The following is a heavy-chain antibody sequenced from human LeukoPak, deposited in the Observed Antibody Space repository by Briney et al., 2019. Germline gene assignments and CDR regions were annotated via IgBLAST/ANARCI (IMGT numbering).Heavy chain of an antibody. Sequence: SVKVSCKASGGTFSSYAISWVRQAPGQGLEWMGRIIPILGIANYAQKFQGRVTITADKSTSTAYIELSSLRSEDTAVYYCARDIPYNNYYDSSGTFDYWGQGTLVTVSS. V-gene: IGHV1-69*04. D-gene: IGHD3-22*01. J-gene: IGHJ4*02. CDR1: GGTFSSYA. CDR2: IIPILGIA. CDR3: ARDIPYNNYYDSSGTFDY.